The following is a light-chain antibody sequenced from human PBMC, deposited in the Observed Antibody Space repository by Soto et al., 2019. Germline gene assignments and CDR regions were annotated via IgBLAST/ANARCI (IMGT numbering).Light chain of an antibody. CDR3: QQYDNRPLMYA. Sequence: DIQMTQSPSSLSASVGDRVTITCQASQDISNYLNWYQQKQGKAPKLLIYDASNLETGVPSRFSGSEYGTDFTFTISSLQPEDSATYYGQQYDNRPLMYAFGEGTNLEIK. CDR2: DAS. J-gene: IGKJ2*01. V-gene: IGKV1-33*01. CDR1: QDISNY.